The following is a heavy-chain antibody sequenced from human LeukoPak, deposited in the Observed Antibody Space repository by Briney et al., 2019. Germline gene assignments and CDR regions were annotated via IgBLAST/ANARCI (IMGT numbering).Heavy chain of an antibody. CDR1: GYTFTSYG. V-gene: IGHV1-18*01. CDR2: ISAYNGNT. J-gene: IGHJ6*02. D-gene: IGHD1-26*01. CDR3: ARDGFISPKHSGSHQGLPLYYYYGMDV. Sequence: GASVKVSCKASGYTFTSYGISWVRQAPGQGLEWMGWISAYNGNTNYAQKLQGRVTMTTDTSTSTAYMELRSLRSDDTAVYYCARDGFISPKHSGSHQGLPLYYYYGMDVWGQGTTVTVSS.